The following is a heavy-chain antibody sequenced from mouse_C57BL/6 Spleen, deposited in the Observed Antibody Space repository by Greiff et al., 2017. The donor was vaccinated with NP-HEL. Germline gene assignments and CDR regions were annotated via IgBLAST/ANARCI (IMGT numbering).Heavy chain of an antibody. J-gene: IGHJ1*03. CDR2: VYPGSGST. V-gene: IGHV1-55*01. Sequence: QVQLQQPGAELVKPGASVKMSCKASGYTFTSYWITWVKQRPGQGLEWIGDVYPGSGSTNYNEKFKSKATLTVDTSSSTAYMQLSSLTSEVSAVNYCAKEAVVARNWYFDVWGTGATVTVSS. CDR1: GYTFTSYW. D-gene: IGHD1-1*01. CDR3: AKEAVVARNWYFDV.